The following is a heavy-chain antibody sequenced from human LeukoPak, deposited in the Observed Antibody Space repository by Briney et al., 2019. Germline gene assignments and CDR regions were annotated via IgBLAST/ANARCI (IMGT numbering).Heavy chain of an antibody. J-gene: IGHJ4*02. V-gene: IGHV3-30*04. D-gene: IGHD2-2*01. CDR3: ARGGDIVVVPAAIVLDY. CDR1: GFTFSSYA. Sequence: GRSLRLSCAASGFTFSSYAMHWVRQAPGKGLEWVAVISHDGSNKYYADSVKGRFTISRDNSKNTLYLQINSLRAEDTAVYYCARGGDIVVVPAAIVLDYWGQGTLVTVSS. CDR2: ISHDGSNK.